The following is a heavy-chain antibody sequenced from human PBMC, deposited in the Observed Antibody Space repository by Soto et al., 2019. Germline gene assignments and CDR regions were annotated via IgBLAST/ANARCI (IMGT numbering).Heavy chain of an antibody. CDR1: GFTFGIYF. Sequence: EVQLLESGGGLVQPGESLRLSCAASGFTFGIYFMNWVRQAPGKGLEWVSDISSNGGRTHYADSVRGRFTISRDNSRNTLYLQMSSLRAEDTALYYCAKDLHWYGMDVWGQGTTVTVSS. D-gene: IGHD1-1*01. J-gene: IGHJ6*02. CDR3: AKDLHWYGMDV. V-gene: IGHV3-23*01. CDR2: ISSNGGRT.